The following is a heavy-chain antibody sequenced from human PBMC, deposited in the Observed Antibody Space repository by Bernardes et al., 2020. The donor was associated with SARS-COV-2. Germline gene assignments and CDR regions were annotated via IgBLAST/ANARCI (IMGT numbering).Heavy chain of an antibody. CDR2: MSPNSGNT. Sequence: ASVKVSCKTSGYTFTAYDISWVRQATGQGLEWMGWMSPNSGNTGYAQKFQGRVTMTRDTSISTAYMELTSLTSDDMAIYFCAIMMVGPTNYYYYYGMDVWGQGTTVTVSS. CDR1: GYTFTAYD. V-gene: IGHV1-8*01. D-gene: IGHD1-26*01. J-gene: IGHJ6*02. CDR3: AIMMVGPTNYYYYYGMDV.